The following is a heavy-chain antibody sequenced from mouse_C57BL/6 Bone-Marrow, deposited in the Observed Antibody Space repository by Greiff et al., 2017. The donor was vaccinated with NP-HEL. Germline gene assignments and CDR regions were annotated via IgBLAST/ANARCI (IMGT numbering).Heavy chain of an antibody. D-gene: IGHD2-10*02. V-gene: IGHV5-2*01. CDR1: EYEFPSHD. Sequence: DVQLVESGGGLVQPGESLKLSCESNEYEFPSHDMSWVRKTPEKRLELVAAINSDGGSTYYPDTMARRFIISRDNTKKTLYLQMSSLRSEDTALYYCARQGYGNYAMDYWGQGTSVTVSS. J-gene: IGHJ4*01. CDR2: INSDGGST. CDR3: ARQGYGNYAMDY.